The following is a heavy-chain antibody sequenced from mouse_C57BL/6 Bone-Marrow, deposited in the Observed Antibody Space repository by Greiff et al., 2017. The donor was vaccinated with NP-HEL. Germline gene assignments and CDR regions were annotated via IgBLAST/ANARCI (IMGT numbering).Heavy chain of an antibody. CDR3: TPLYYYAMDY. Sequence: EVKLMESGAELVRPGASVKLSCTASGFNIKDDYMHWVKQRPDQGLEWIGWIDPENGDTEYASKFQGKATITADTSSNTAYLQLSSLTSEDTAVYYCTPLYYYAMDYWGQGTSVTVSS. CDR1: GFNIKDDY. V-gene: IGHV14-4*01. J-gene: IGHJ4*01. CDR2: IDPENGDT.